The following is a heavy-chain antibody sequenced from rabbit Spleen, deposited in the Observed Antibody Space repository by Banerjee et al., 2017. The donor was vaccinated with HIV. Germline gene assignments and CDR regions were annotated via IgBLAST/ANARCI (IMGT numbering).Heavy chain of an antibody. CDR1: GFSFSDRDV. CDR3: TRDAATSFSSYGMDL. Sequence: QEQLVESGGGPVQPGGSLTLTCKASGFSFSDRDVMCWVRQAPGKGLEWIACIDSGSSGFTYFATWAKGRFTISKTSSTTVTLQMTSLTAADTATYFCTRDAATSFSSYGMDLWGPGTLVTVS. D-gene: IGHD8-1*01. V-gene: IGHV1S45*01. CDR2: IDSGSSGFT. J-gene: IGHJ6*01.